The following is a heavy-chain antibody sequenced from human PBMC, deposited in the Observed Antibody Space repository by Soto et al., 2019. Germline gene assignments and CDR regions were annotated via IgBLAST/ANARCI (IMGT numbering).Heavy chain of an antibody. CDR3: AKMRGMQVWEYYLDY. CDR1: GFTFSTYA. V-gene: IGHV3-23*01. CDR2: ISGSGRTT. D-gene: IGHD3-16*01. Sequence: GGSLRLSCAASGFTFSTYAMSWVRQAPGKGLEWVSMISGSGRTTKYADSVKGRFTVSRDNSRNTVYLQMSSLRAEDTAVYYCAKMRGMQVWEYYLDYWGQGSQVTVSS. J-gene: IGHJ4*02.